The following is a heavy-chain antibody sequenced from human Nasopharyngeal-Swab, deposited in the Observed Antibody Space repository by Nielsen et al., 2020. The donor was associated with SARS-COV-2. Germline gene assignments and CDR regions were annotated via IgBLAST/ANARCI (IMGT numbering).Heavy chain of an antibody. CDR2: IFYTGNT. J-gene: IGHJ4*02. CDR3: ARDRGDLRKYYFDS. CDR1: GGSVSRGSLY. D-gene: IGHD3-10*01. V-gene: IGHV4-61*01. Sequence: SETLSLTCIVSGGSVSRGSLYWSWIRQPPGKGLEWIGYIFYTGNTNYNPSLESRVTMSIDTSRNQFSLSLNSVTAADTAVYYCARDRGDLRKYYFDSWGQGTQITVSA.